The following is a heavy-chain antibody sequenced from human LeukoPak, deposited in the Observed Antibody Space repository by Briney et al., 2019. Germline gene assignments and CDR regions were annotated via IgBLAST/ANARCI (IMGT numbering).Heavy chain of an antibody. CDR1: GFTFSSYG. D-gene: IGHD6-19*01. CDR3: AKDSGIAVAGTHRAFDI. CDR2: ISYDGSNK. J-gene: IGHJ3*02. V-gene: IGHV3-30*18. Sequence: PGRSLRLSFAASGFTFSSYGMDWVRQAPGKGLEWVAVISYDGSNKYFADSVKGRFTISRDNSKNTLYLQMNSLRAEDTAVYYCAKDSGIAVAGTHRAFDIWGHGKKVAVSS.